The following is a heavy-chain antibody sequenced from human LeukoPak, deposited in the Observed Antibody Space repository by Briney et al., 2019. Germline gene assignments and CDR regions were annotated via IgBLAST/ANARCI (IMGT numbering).Heavy chain of an antibody. D-gene: IGHD4-4*01. CDR2: ISYDGSNK. V-gene: IGHV3-30*03. J-gene: IGHJ3*02. CDR1: GFNFSSYG. CDR3: ALLISNPANDAFDI. Sequence: GGSLRLSCAASGFNFSSYGMHWVRQAPGKGLEWVAVISYDGSNKYYADSVKGRFTISRDNSKNTLYLQMNSLRAEDTAVYYCALLISNPANDAFDIWGQGTMVTVSS.